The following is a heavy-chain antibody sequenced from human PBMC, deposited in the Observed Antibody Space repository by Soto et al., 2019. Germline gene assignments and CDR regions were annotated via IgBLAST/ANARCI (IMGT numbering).Heavy chain of an antibody. CDR3: ARDRWTARANWFDP. Sequence: PSEPLSLTCTVFGGSIDDYYWSWIRQSPGKGLEWIGHISDRGTTDYNPSLKSRVTISVDRSKKQFSLKVTSVTAADTAVYYCARDRWTARANWFDPWGQGTLVTVSS. V-gene: IGHV4-59*01. CDR1: GGSIDDYY. J-gene: IGHJ5*02. D-gene: IGHD3-16*02. CDR2: ISDRGTT.